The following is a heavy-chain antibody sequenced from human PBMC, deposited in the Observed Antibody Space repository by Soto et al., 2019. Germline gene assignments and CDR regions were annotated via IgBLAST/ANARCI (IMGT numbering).Heavy chain of an antibody. D-gene: IGHD3-3*01. J-gene: IGHJ5*01. V-gene: IGHV4-31*03. CDR2: IYYSGST. CDR3: ARWWSGSRQVFDS. Sequence: SETLSLTCTVSGGSISSGDYYWSWIRQHPGKGLEWIGYIYYSGSTYYNPSLKSRVTISVDTSKNQFSLKLSSVTAADTAVYYCARWWSGSRQVFDSSAQGSLVIGSS. CDR1: GGSISSGDYY.